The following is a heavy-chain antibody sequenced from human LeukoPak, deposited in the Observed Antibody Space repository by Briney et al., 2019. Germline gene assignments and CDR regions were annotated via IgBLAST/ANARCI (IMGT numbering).Heavy chain of an antibody. Sequence: GSLRLSCAASGFTFSSYSMNWVRQAPGKGLEWVSSISSSSSYIYYADSVKGRFTISRDNAKNSLYLQMNSLRAGGTAVYYCARKVSSSSAFDYWGQGTLVTVSS. CDR2: ISSSSSYI. CDR1: GFTFSSYS. V-gene: IGHV3-21*01. J-gene: IGHJ4*02. D-gene: IGHD6-6*01. CDR3: ARKVSSSSAFDY.